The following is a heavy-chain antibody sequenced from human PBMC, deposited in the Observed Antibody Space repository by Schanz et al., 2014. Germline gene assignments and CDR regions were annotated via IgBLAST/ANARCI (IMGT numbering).Heavy chain of an antibody. D-gene: IGHD4-17*01. CDR3: ARKMKLGVYGGKGHDSLDI. CDR1: GFTFSSYG. J-gene: IGHJ3*02. V-gene: IGHV3-23*01. Sequence: EVQLLESGGGLVEPGGSLRLSCAASGFTFSSYGMHWVRQAPGMGLEWVSAISASGGTTYYADSVKGRFTISRDNSKNTLYLQMNTLRAEDTAVYYCARKMKLGVYGGKGHDSLDIWGQGTMVTVSS. CDR2: ISASGGTT.